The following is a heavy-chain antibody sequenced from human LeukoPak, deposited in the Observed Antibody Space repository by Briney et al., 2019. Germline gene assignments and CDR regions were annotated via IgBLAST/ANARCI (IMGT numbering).Heavy chain of an antibody. Sequence: GGSLRLSCAASGFTFSSYAIHWVRQVPGKGLQYVSAINNKGDTTYYANSVKGRFIISRDNSKNTLSLQMGSLRAEDTAVYYCARDPNIAAAAYYFDYWGQGTLVTVSS. V-gene: IGHV3-64*01. D-gene: IGHD6-13*01. CDR2: INNKGDTT. J-gene: IGHJ4*02. CDR1: GFTFSSYA. CDR3: ARDPNIAAAAYYFDY.